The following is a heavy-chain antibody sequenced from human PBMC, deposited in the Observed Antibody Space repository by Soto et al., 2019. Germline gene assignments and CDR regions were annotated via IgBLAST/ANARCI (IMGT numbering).Heavy chain of an antibody. CDR2: IFSNDEK. CDR1: GFSLSNARMG. CDR3: ARILGSYYDFWSGYRAHYYMDV. D-gene: IGHD3-3*01. J-gene: IGHJ6*03. Sequence: QVTLKESGPVLVKPTETLTLTCTVSGFSLSNARMGVSWIRQPPGKALEWLAHIFSNDEKSYSTSLKSRLTISKDTSKSQVVLTMTSMDPVDTATYYCARILGSYYDFWSGYRAHYYMDVWGKGTTVTVSS. V-gene: IGHV2-26*01.